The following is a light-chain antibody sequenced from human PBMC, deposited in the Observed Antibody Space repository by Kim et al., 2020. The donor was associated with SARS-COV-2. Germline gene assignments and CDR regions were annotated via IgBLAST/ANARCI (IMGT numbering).Light chain of an antibody. J-gene: IGLJ3*02. V-gene: IGLV3-19*01. CDR3: NSRESGVNHVV. CDR1: SLRSYY. CDR2: EKN. Sequence: ALGQTVRITCQGASLRSYYASWYQQKPGQAPLLVLYEKNNRPSGIPDRFSGSSSGNTASLTITGAQAEDEADYYCNSRESGVNHVVFGGGTKLTVL.